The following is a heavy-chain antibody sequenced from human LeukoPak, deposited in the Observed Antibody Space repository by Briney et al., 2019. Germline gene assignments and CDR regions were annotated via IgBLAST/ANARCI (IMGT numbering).Heavy chain of an antibody. D-gene: IGHD5-18*01. Sequence: GGSLRLSCAAYGFTFSSHAMLWVRQAPGKGLEWVSAISGSGGSTYYADSVKGRFTISRDNSKKTVYLQMDSLRVDAKSVYYYAYSTSGYSYGLVDYWGQGTLVTVSS. J-gene: IGHJ4*02. CDR3: AYSTSGYSYGLVDY. V-gene: IGHV3-23*01. CDR2: ISGSGGST. CDR1: GFTFSSHA.